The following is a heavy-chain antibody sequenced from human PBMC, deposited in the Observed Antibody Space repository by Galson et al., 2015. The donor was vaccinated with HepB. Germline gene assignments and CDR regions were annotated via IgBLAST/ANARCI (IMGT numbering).Heavy chain of an antibody. V-gene: IGHV3-7*03. Sequence: SLRLSCAASEFTFTSYWMNWVRQAPGKGLEWVANINPDGSETYYVASLKGRFTISRDNDKNSLYLQMDNLRVGDTAVYYCARRISLVRGIITRPDYYYGMDVWGQGTTVTVAS. CDR3: ARRISLVRGIITRPDYYYGMDV. CDR2: INPDGSET. J-gene: IGHJ6*02. CDR1: EFTFTSYW. D-gene: IGHD3-10*01.